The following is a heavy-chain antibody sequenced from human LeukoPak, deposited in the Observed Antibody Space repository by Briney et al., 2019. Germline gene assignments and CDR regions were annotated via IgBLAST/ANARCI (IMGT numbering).Heavy chain of an antibody. CDR3: ARGGNDFWSGPLLDY. J-gene: IGHJ4*02. V-gene: IGHV4-59*01. Sequence: SETLSLTYTVSGGSITGYYWSWIRQPPGKGLEWIAYIHYTGATNYNPSLKSRVTISLDTSKNQFSLRLTSVTAADTAVYYCARGGNDFWSGPLLDYWGQGTLVTVSS. CDR2: IHYTGAT. D-gene: IGHD3-3*01. CDR1: GGSITGYY.